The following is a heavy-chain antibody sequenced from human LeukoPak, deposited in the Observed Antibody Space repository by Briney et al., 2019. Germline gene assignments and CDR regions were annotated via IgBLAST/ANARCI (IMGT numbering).Heavy chain of an antibody. Sequence: PGGSLRLSCAASGFTFSSYAMSWVRQAPGQGLECMGIINPSGGSTSYAQKFQGRVTMTRDMSTSTVYMELSSLRSEDTAVYYCARGGVGATTYVWFDPWGQGTLVTVSS. CDR3: ARGGVGATTYVWFDP. D-gene: IGHD1-26*01. CDR2: INPSGGST. CDR1: GFTFSSYA. J-gene: IGHJ5*02. V-gene: IGHV1-46*01.